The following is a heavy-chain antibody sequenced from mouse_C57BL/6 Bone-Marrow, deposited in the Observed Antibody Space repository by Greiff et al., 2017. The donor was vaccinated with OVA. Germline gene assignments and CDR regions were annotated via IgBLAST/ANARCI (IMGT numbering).Heavy chain of an antibody. V-gene: IGHV1-61*01. CDR1: GYTFTSYW. J-gene: IGHJ2*01. D-gene: IGHD1-1*01. CDR2: IYPSDSET. Sequence: VQLQQPGAELVRPGSSVKLSCKASGYTFTSYWMAWVKQRPGQGLDWIGNIYPSDSETHYNQTFKDKATLTVDKSSSPAYMQLSSLTSEDSAVYYCARSTVVAPFDDWGQGTTLTVSS. CDR3: ARSTVVAPFDD.